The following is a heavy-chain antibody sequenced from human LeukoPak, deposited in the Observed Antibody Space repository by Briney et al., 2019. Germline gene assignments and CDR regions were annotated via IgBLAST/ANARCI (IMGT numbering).Heavy chain of an antibody. CDR3: ARAPSITGTTPPGY. Sequence: GASVKVSCKASGYTFTSYDINWVRQATGQGLEWMGWMNPNSGNTGYAQKFQGRVTMTRNTSISTAYMGLSSLRSEDTAVYYCARAPSITGTTPPGYWGQGTLVTVSS. V-gene: IGHV1-8*01. CDR2: MNPNSGNT. D-gene: IGHD1-7*01. J-gene: IGHJ4*02. CDR1: GYTFTSYD.